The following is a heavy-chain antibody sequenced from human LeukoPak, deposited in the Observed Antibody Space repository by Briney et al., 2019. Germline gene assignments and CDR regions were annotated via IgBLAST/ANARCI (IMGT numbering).Heavy chain of an antibody. CDR2: IYYSGST. Sequence: SETLSLTCAVYGGSFSGYYWSWIRQPPGKVLEWIGYIYYSGSTNYNPSLKSRVTISVDTSKNQFSLKLSSVTAADTAVYYCARLARPDYYYYYMDVWGKGTTVTISS. J-gene: IGHJ6*03. V-gene: IGHV4-59*01. CDR3: ARLARPDYYYYYMDV. D-gene: IGHD1-14*01. CDR1: GGSFSGYY.